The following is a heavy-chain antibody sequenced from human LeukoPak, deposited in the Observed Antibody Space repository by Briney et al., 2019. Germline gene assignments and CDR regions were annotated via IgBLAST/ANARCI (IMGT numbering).Heavy chain of an antibody. Sequence: GGSLRLSCAASRLTSSSCGMHWVRQAPGKGLEWVAYIQYDGSNEQYADSVKGRFSISRDSSKNILYLQMNSLRAEDTAVYYCAKDRCSNGVGCYYYYMDVWGKGTTVTISS. D-gene: IGHD2-8*01. CDR2: IQYDGSNE. CDR3: AKDRCSNGVGCYYYYMDV. CDR1: RLTSSSCG. J-gene: IGHJ6*03. V-gene: IGHV3-30*02.